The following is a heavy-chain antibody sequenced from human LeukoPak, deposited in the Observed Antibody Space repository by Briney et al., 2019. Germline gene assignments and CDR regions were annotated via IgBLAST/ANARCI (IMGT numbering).Heavy chain of an antibody. CDR3: ARDRDYCSGGSCYWVPLCY. D-gene: IGHD2-15*01. CDR1: GFTFSSYS. V-gene: IGHV3-21*01. CDR2: ISSSSSYI. Sequence: GGSLRLSCAASGFTFSSYSVNWVRQAPGKGLEWVSSISSSSSYIYYADSVKGRFTISRDNAKNSLYLQMNSLRAEDTAVYYCARDRDYCSGGSCYWVPLCYWGQGTLVTVSS. J-gene: IGHJ4*02.